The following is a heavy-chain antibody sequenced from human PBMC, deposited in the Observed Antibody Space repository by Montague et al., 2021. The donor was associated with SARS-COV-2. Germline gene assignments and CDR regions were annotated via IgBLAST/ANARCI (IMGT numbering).Heavy chain of an antibody. D-gene: IGHD2-21*01. V-gene: IGHV4-39*01. J-gene: IGHJ4*02. CDR1: GGSISSPDYY. Sequence: SETLSLTCTVSGGSISSPDYYWGWIRQAPGKGLEWIGSISYSGRTYYNPSLRSRVSFSMDTSKNHFSLSLSSVTVADTAVYFCAGQLPAYCATNKCYPDCFDGWGQGTLVTVSS. CDR2: ISYSGRT. CDR3: AGQLPAYCATNKCYPDCFDG.